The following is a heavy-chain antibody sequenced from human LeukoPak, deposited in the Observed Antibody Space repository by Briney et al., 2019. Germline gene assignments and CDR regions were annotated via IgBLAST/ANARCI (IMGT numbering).Heavy chain of an antibody. CDR1: GYTFTVFY. V-gene: IGHV1-2*02. J-gene: IGHJ4*02. D-gene: IGHD7-27*01. CDR2: INPNTGGT. CDR3: ARGGFDWGGC. Sequence: GASVKVSCKASGYTFTVFYMHWVRQAPGQGLEWMGWINPNTGGTNYAQNFQGRVTMTRDTSITTAYMELSGLRSDDTAVYYCARGGFDWGGCWGQGTLVTVSS.